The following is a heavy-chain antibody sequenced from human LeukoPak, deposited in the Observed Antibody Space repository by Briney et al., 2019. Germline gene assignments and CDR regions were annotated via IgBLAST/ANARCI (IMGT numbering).Heavy chain of an antibody. CDR1: GGSISSYY. D-gene: IGHD3-22*01. CDR2: IYYSGST. V-gene: IGHV4-59*01. J-gene: IGHJ4*02. Sequence: SETLSLTCTVSGGSISSYYWSWIRQPPGKGLEWIGYIYYSGSTNYNPSLKSRVTISVDTSKNQFSLKLSSVTAADTAVYYCARAVERDSSGYYYGLGYWGQGTLVTVSS. CDR3: ARAVERDSSGYYYGLGY.